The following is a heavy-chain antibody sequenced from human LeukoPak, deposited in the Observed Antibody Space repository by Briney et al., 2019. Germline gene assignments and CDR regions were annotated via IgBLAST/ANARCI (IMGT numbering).Heavy chain of an antibody. Sequence: SGGSLRLSCAASGFTFSSYSMTWVRQAPGKGLEWVSSISSSSSYIYYADSVKGRFTISRDNAKNSLYLQMNSLRAEDTAVYYCARGSSSGWYYFDYWGQGTLVSVSS. CDR1: GFTFSSYS. D-gene: IGHD6-19*01. CDR3: ARGSSSGWYYFDY. V-gene: IGHV3-21*01. J-gene: IGHJ4*02. CDR2: ISSSSSYI.